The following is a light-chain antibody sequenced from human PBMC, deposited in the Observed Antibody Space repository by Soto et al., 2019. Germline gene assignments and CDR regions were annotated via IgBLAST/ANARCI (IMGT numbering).Light chain of an antibody. CDR3: SSYTGGNPSYC. CDR1: SSDVGGYDY. CDR2: EVT. V-gene: IGLV2-8*01. J-gene: IGLJ1*01. Sequence: QSVLTQPPSASGSPGQSVTISCTGTSSDVGGYDYVSWYQQHPGKAPKLMIYEVTIRPSGVSDRFSGSKSGNTASLTVSGLQAEDEADYYCSSYTGGNPSYCFGTGTKVTVL.